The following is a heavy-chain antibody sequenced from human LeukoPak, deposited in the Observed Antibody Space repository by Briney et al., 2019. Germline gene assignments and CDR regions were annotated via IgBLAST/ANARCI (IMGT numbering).Heavy chain of an antibody. J-gene: IGHJ3*02. V-gene: IGHV1-18*01. Sequence: ASVKVSCKASGYTFTSYGISWVQQAPGQGLEWMGWISAYNGNTNYAQKLQGRVTMTTDTSTSTAYMELRSLRSDDTAVYYCARATVRHQVWLKGAFDIWGQGTMVTVSS. CDR1: GYTFTSYG. CDR3: ARATVRHQVWLKGAFDI. CDR2: ISAYNGNT. D-gene: IGHD5-18*01.